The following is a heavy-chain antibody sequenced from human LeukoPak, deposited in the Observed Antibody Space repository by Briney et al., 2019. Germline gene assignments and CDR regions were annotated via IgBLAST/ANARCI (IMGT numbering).Heavy chain of an antibody. CDR1: GFTVSSNY. CDR3: ARVRADPYYDFWSGYYYFDY. J-gene: IGHJ4*02. CDR2: IYSGGST. D-gene: IGHD3-3*01. Sequence: GGSLRLSCAASGFTVSSNYMSWVRQAPGKGLEWVSVIYSGGSTYYADSVKGRFTISRDNSKNTLYLQMNSLRAEDTAVYYCARVRADPYYDFWSGYYYFDYWGQGTLVTVSP. V-gene: IGHV3-66*02.